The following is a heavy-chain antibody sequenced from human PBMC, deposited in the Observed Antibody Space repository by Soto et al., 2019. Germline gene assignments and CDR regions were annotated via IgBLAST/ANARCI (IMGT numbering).Heavy chain of an antibody. CDR2: VSPKSGGT. Sequence: ASVKVSCKASGYNFSDYYIHWVRQAPGQGLEWLGWVSPKSGGTNYAQKFKGRVTMTRDTSSNTVYMDLSGLKSDGTAVFYCAREISGGGTLNWFDPWGQGTLVTVSS. V-gene: IGHV1-2*02. D-gene: IGHD2-8*02. CDR1: GYNFSDYY. CDR3: AREISGGGTLNWFDP. J-gene: IGHJ5*02.